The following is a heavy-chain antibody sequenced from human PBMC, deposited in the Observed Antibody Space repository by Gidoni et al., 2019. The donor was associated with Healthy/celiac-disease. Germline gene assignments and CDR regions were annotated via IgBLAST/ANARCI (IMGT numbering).Heavy chain of an antibody. J-gene: IGHJ4*02. CDR1: GGSISSGSYY. V-gene: IGHV4-61*02. D-gene: IGHD3-9*01. CDR3: ASEDYDILTGYQSYFGY. Sequence: QVQLQESGPGLVKHSQTLSLTCTVSGGSISSGSYYWSWIRQPAGKGLEWIGRIYTSGSTNYNPSLKSRVTISVDTSKNQFSLKLSSVTAADTAVYYCASEDYDILTGYQSYFGYWGQGTLVTVSS. CDR2: IYTSGST.